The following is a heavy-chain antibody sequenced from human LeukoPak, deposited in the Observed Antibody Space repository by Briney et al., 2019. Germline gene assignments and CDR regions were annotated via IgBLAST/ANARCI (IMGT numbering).Heavy chain of an antibody. J-gene: IGHJ3*02. CDR1: GGSISSGGYY. Sequence: SGTLSLTCTVSGGSISSGGYYWNWIRHLPGKGLEWIGYIYYSGNTYYNPSLKSRITISLDTSENQFSLKLSSVTAADMAVYYCARFRDGSRPFDIWGQGTMVTVSS. CDR2: IYYSGNT. D-gene: IGHD5-24*01. V-gene: IGHV4-31*03. CDR3: ARFRDGSRPFDI.